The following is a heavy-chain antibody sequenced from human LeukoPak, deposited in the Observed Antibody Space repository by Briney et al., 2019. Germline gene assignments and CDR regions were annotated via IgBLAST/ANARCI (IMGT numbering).Heavy chain of an antibody. CDR1: GFTFSSYG. V-gene: IGHV3-33*01. CDR3: ARDGGYCSSSTCRNYFDY. Sequence: PGGSLRLSCAASGFTFSSYGMHWVRQAPGKGLEWVAVIWYDGSNKYYADSVKGRFTISRDNSKNTLYLQMNSLRAEDTAVYYCARDGGYCSSSTCRNYFDYWGQGTLVTVSS. D-gene: IGHD2-2*01. CDR2: IWYDGSNK. J-gene: IGHJ4*02.